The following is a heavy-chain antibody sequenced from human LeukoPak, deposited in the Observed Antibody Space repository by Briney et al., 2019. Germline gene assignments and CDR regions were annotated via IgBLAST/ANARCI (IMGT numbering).Heavy chain of an antibody. CDR3: ARDVTYYYGSGSYQRKNWFDP. Sequence: PSQTLSLTCTVSGGSISSGGYYWSWIRQHPGTGLEWIGYIYYSGSTYYNPSLKSRVTISVDTSKNQFSLKLSSVTAADTAVYYCARDVTYYYGSGSYQRKNWFDPWGQGTLVTVSS. CDR2: IYYSGST. V-gene: IGHV4-31*03. D-gene: IGHD3-10*01. CDR1: GGSISSGGYY. J-gene: IGHJ5*02.